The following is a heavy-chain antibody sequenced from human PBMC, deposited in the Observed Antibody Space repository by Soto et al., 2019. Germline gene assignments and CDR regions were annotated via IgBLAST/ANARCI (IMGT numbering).Heavy chain of an antibody. CDR1: GFMFGSYA. J-gene: IGHJ5*01. CDR3: AKARKYSSPYDS. CDR2: ISGGGSTT. Sequence: EVQLLESGGGLVQPGGSLRLSCATSGFMFGSYAMNWVRQAPGKGLEWVSVISGGGSTTNYADSVRGRFTTSRDSSTDTVYLQMYSLRVEDTAVYSCAKARKYSSPYDSWGQGTLVTVSS. D-gene: IGHD6-19*01. V-gene: IGHV3-23*01.